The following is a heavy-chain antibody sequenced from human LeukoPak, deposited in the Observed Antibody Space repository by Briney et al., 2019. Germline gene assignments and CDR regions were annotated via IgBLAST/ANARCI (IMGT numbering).Heavy chain of an antibody. CDR1: GFTFDDYA. CDR3: ARERLKHKH. J-gene: IGHJ4*02. V-gene: IGHV3-9*01. D-gene: IGHD3-22*01. CDR2: ISWNSGSI. Sequence: GRSLRLSCAASGFTFDDYAMHWVRQAPGKGLEWVSGISWNSGSIGYADSVKGRFTISRDNAKNSLYLQMNSLRAEDTAVYYCARERLKHKHWGQGTLVTVSS.